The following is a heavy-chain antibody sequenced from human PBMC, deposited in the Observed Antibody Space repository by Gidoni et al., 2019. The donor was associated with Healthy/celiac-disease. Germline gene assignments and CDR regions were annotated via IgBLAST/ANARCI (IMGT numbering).Heavy chain of an antibody. Sequence: QVQLQESGPGLVKPSEPLTLTCTVPAGSISSYYWSWIRQPPGKGLEWIGHVYYSGSTNYNPSLKSRVTMSVDTSKNQFSLKLSSVTAADTAVYYCARAPSTLYNFDYWGQGTLVTVSS. CDR3: ARAPSTLYNFDY. J-gene: IGHJ4*02. V-gene: IGHV4-59*01. D-gene: IGHD2-15*01. CDR1: AGSISSYY. CDR2: VYYSGST.